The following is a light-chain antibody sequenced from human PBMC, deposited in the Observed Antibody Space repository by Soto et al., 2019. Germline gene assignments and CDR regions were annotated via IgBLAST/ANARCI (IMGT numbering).Light chain of an antibody. CDR3: QQTYSTLYT. V-gene: IGKV1-39*01. CDR1: QSISSY. CDR2: AAS. Sequence: DIQMTQSPSSLSASVGDRVTITCRASQSISSYLNWYQQKPGKAPKLLIYAASSLQSVFPSRFSGSESGTEFTLTISSLQPEDFATYYCQQTYSTLYTFGQGTKLEIK. J-gene: IGKJ2*01.